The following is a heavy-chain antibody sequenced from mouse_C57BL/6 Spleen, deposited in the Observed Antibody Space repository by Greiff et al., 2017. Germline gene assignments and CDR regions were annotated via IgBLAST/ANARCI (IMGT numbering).Heavy chain of an antibody. D-gene: IGHD3-2*02. CDR3: AIDSSGPFAY. Sequence: QVQLQQSGAELARPGASVKMSCKASGYTFTSYTMHWVKQRPGQGLEWIGYINPSSGYTKYNQKFKDKATLTSDKSSSTAYMQLSSLTSEDPAVYYCAIDSSGPFAYWGQGTLVTVSA. CDR1: GYTFTSYT. J-gene: IGHJ3*01. V-gene: IGHV1-4*01. CDR2: INPSSGYT.